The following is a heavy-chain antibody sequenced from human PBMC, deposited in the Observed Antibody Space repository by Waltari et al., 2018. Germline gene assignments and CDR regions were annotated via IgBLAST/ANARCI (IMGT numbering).Heavy chain of an antibody. CDR2: IYYSGST. V-gene: IGHV4-61*01. J-gene: IGHJ4*02. Sequence: QVQLQESGPGLVKPSETLSLTCTVSGDSVSSGISYWSWIRQPPGKGLEWIGNIYYSGSTNYNPSFNSRVTISVDTSKNQFSLNLTSVTATDTAVYYCARQIVVVAATPGYFDSWGQGTLVAVSS. D-gene: IGHD2-15*01. CDR1: GDSVSSGISY. CDR3: ARQIVVVAATPGYFDS.